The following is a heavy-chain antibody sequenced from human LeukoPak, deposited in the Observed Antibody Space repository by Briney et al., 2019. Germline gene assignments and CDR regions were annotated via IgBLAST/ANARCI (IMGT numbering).Heavy chain of an antibody. CDR2: IYHRGST. Sequence: SETLSLTCTVSGGSISSGGYYWSWIRQPPGKGLEWIGYIYHRGSTYYNPSLKSRVTISVDRSKNQFSLKLSSVTAADTAVYYCARWGAYDYNFDYWGQGTLVTVSS. J-gene: IGHJ4*02. CDR1: GGSISSGGYY. D-gene: IGHD5-12*01. V-gene: IGHV4-30-2*01. CDR3: ARWGAYDYNFDY.